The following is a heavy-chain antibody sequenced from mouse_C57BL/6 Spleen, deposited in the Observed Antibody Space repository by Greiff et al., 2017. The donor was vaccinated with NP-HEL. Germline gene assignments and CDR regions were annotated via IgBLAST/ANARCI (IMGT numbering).Heavy chain of an antibody. D-gene: IGHD1-1*01. CDR1: GYTFTSYW. Sequence: VQLQQPGTELVKPGASVKLSCKASGYTFTSYWMHWVKQRPGQGLEWIGNINPSNGGTNYNEKFKSKATLTVDKSSSTAYMQLSSLTSEDSAVYYCARWGYYGSSPYWYFEVWGTGTTVTVSS. J-gene: IGHJ1*03. CDR3: ARWGYYGSSPYWYFEV. V-gene: IGHV1-53*01. CDR2: INPSNGGT.